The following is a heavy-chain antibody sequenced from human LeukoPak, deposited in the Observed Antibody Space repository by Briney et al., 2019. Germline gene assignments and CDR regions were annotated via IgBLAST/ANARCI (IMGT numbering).Heavy chain of an antibody. J-gene: IGHJ4*02. CDR2: TYYRSRWYN. Sequence: SQTLSLTCAISGDSVSSNSAAWNWIRQSPLRGLEWLGRTYYRSRWYNDYAASVKSRITFNPDTSKNQFSLQLSSVTSEDTAVYYCAGDDRGYYLDYWGQGTLVTVSS. CDR3: AGDDRGYYLDY. CDR1: GDSVSSNSAA. D-gene: IGHD1-14*01. V-gene: IGHV6-1*01.